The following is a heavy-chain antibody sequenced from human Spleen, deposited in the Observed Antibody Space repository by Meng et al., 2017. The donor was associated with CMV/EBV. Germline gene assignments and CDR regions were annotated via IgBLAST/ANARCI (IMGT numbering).Heavy chain of an antibody. J-gene: IGHJ6*02. CDR2: VIPNSGGT. D-gene: IGHD1-26*01. Sequence: ASVKVSCKASGYTFGTDGISWVRQAPGQGLEWMGWVIPNSGGTKYAQTFQGRVTMTRDTSISTAYMELSSLRSDDTAVYYCARFPNMYVGSYYFGMDVWGQGTAVTVSS. CDR1: GYTFGTDG. CDR3: ARFPNMYVGSYYFGMDV. V-gene: IGHV1-2*02.